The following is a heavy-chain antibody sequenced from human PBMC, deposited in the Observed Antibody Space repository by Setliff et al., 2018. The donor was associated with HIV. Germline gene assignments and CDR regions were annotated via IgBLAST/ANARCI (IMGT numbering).Heavy chain of an antibody. CDR2: IIPIIGTT. J-gene: IGHJ6*03. D-gene: IGHD5-12*01. CDR1: GVSFNSFA. V-gene: IGHV1-69*13. Sequence: SVKVSCKAPGVSFNSFAVSWVRQAPGQGLEWMGGIIPIIGTTKYAQKFQGRVTFTADGSTSTAYLELSSLTSEDTALYYCATGYSFGPRTDYIYYYIDVWGKGTPVTVSS. CDR3: ATGYSFGPRTDYIYYYIDV.